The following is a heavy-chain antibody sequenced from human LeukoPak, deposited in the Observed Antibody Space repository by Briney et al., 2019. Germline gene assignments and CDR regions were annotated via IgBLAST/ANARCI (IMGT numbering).Heavy chain of an antibody. V-gene: IGHV3-23*01. J-gene: IGHJ4*02. Sequence: GGSLRLSCAASGFTFSSYAMSWVRQAPGKGLEWVSAISGGGGSTYYADSVKGRFTISRDNSKNTLFLQMNSLRAEDTAVYYCAKSYDSSGYHQYWGQGTLVTVSS. CDR2: ISGGGGST. CDR3: AKSYDSSGYHQY. CDR1: GFTFSSYA. D-gene: IGHD3-22*01.